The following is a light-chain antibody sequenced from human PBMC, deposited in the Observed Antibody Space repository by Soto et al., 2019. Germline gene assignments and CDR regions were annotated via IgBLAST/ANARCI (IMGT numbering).Light chain of an antibody. CDR2: DVS. CDR1: QSVGSN. V-gene: IGKV3-11*01. CDR3: QQRSNWPAYS. Sequence: EIVLTQSPATLSLSPGERATLSCRASQSVGSNLAWYQQTPGQAPRLLIYDVSNRATGIPARFSGSGSGTDFTLPISSLEPEDFAVYYCQQRSNWPAYSFGQGTKLGTK. J-gene: IGKJ2*03.